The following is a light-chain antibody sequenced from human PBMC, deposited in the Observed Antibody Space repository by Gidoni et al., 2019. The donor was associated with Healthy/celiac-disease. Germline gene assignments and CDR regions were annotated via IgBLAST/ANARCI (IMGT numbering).Light chain of an antibody. CDR2: LGS. CDR1: QSRLHSNGYNY. J-gene: IGKJ4*02. CDR3: MQAIQTPPT. V-gene: IGKV2-28*01. Sequence: DLVITQSPLSLPVTPGEPASISCRSSQSRLHSNGYNYLDWYLQKPGQSPQLLIYLGSNRASGVPDRFSGSGSGTDFTLKISRVEAEDVGVYYCMQAIQTPPTFGGGTKVEIK.